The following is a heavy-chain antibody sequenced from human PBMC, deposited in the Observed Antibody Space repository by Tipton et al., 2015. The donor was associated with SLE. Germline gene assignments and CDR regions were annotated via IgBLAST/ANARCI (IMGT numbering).Heavy chain of an antibody. CDR3: GKDHTAYGEQIDN. CDR2: ITSDGNNE. Sequence: SLRLSCAASGFSFSSYGMHWVRQAPGKGLEWVAVITSDGNNEYYADSVKGRFTISRDNSKNTLFLQMSSLRTEDTAIYYCGKDHTAYGEQIDNWGQGTLVTVSS. J-gene: IGHJ4*02. CDR1: GFSFSSYG. V-gene: IGHV3-30*18. D-gene: IGHD4-17*01.